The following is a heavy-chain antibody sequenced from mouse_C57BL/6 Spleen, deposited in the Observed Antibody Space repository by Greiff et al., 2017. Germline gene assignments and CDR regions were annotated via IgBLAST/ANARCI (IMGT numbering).Heavy chain of an antibody. J-gene: IGHJ4*01. D-gene: IGHD2-2*01. CDR3: TRPNFYYGHDLGAMDY. V-gene: IGHV1-5*01. CDR1: GYTFTSYW. CDR2: IYPGNSDT. Sequence: VQLQQSGTVLARPGASVKMSCKTSGYTFTSYWMHWVKQRPGQGLEWIGAIYPGNSDTSYNQKFKGKAKLTAVTSASTAYMELSSLTNEDSAVYYCTRPNFYYGHDLGAMDYWGQGTSVTVSS.